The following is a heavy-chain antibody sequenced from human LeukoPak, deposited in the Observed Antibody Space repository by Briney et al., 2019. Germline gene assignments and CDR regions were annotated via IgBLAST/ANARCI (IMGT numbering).Heavy chain of an antibody. V-gene: IGHV1-8*01. Sequence: ASVKVSCKASGYTFTSYDINWVRQATGQGLEWMGWMNPNNGNTGSAQKFQGRFTMTKNTSISTAYMELSSLRSEDTAIYYCARVVVIATGRIWFDPWGQGTLVTVSS. CDR3: ARVVVIATGRIWFDP. D-gene: IGHD2-21*01. J-gene: IGHJ5*02. CDR1: GYTFTSYD. CDR2: MNPNNGNT.